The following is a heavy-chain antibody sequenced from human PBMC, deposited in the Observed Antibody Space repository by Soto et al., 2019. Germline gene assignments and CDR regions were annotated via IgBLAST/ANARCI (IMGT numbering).Heavy chain of an antibody. CDR1: GYTFTSYY. D-gene: IGHD3-3*01. Sequence: GASVKVSCKASGYTFTSYYMHWVRQAPGQGLEWMGIINPSGGSTSYAQKFQGRVTMTRDTSTSTVYMELSSLRSEDTAVYYCARGLGRRFLEWPYIGMDVWGQGTTVTVSS. V-gene: IGHV1-46*01. CDR3: ARGLGRRFLEWPYIGMDV. J-gene: IGHJ6*02. CDR2: INPSGGST.